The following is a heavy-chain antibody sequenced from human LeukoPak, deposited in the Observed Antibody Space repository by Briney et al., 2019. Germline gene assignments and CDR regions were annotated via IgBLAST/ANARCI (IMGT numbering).Heavy chain of an antibody. CDR3: AKRLKRNYYYHYAMDV. Sequence: PGVSLRRSCAASGFTFKTHAMSRVRQAPGKGLEWVSRIDDSGVIRSYADSVKGRFTISRDNSKMTLTLQMNSLRAEDTAVYYCAKRLKRNYYYHYAMDVWGQGTTVTVSS. CDR1: GFTFKTHA. CDR2: IDDSGVIR. V-gene: IGHV3-23*01. J-gene: IGHJ6*02. D-gene: IGHD3-22*01.